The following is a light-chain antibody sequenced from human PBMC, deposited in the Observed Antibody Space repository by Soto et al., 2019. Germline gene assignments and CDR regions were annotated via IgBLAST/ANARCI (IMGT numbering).Light chain of an antibody. Sequence: QSALTQSASVSGSPGQSITISCTGTSSDVGGYNYVSWYQQHPGKAPKLMIYDVSNRPSGVSNRFSGSKSRNTASLTTSGLQAEDEDDYYCSSYTTSSTLVVFGGGTKLTVL. J-gene: IGLJ2*01. V-gene: IGLV2-14*01. CDR1: SSDVGGYNY. CDR3: SSYTTSSTLVV. CDR2: DVS.